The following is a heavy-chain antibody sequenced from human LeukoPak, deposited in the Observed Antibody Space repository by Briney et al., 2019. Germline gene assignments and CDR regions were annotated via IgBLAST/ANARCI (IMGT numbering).Heavy chain of an antibody. CDR2: IYYTGGT. Sequence: SETLSLICTVSGGSINNYYWNWIRQSPGKGLEWMGSIYYTGGTNNNPSLKGRVTLSVDTSKNQFSLKLTSVTASDTAVYYCARVNTDYRGSLDYWGQGTLVTVSS. CDR3: ARVNTDYRGSLDY. J-gene: IGHJ4*02. CDR1: GGSINNYY. V-gene: IGHV4-59*12. D-gene: IGHD4-11*01.